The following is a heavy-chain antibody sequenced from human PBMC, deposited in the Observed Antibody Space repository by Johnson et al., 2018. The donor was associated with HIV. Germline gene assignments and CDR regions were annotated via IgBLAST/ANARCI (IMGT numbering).Heavy chain of an antibody. J-gene: IGHJ3*01. CDR2: VNWNGDST. CDR1: GFTFSTYG. CDR3: ARHYDILTDPDAFDV. V-gene: IGHV3-20*04. D-gene: IGHD3-9*01. Sequence: VQLVESGGGVVQPGGSLRLSCAASGFTFSTYGMHWVRQAPGKGLEWVSGVNWNGDSTGYADSVKGRFSISRDNAKNSLYLQMNSLRAEDTALYYCARHYDILTDPDAFDVWGQGTMVTVSS.